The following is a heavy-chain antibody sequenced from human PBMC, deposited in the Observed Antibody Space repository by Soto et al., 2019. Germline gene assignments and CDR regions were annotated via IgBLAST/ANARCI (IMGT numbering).Heavy chain of an antibody. CDR3: ARGPRGGYFDWLLTPPYFDY. CDR1: GYTFTSYG. D-gene: IGHD3-9*01. J-gene: IGHJ4*02. V-gene: IGHV1-18*01. Sequence: ASVKVSCKASGYTFTSYGISWVRQAPGQGLEWMGWISAYNGNTNYAQKLQGRVTMTTDTSTSTAYMELRSLRSDDTAVYYCARGPRGGYFDWLLTPPYFDYWGQGTLVTVSS. CDR2: ISAYNGNT.